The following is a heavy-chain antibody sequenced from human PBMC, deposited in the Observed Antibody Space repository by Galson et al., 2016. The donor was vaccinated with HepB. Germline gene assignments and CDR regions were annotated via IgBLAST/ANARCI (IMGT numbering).Heavy chain of an antibody. V-gene: IGHV4-31*03. CDR3: ARGVADGLSPSRTTAARLRQTGRYYMGV. CDR1: GGYLSSGTYY. Sequence: TLSLTCTVSGGYLSSGTYYWNWIRQHPGKGLEWIGYIYYSGYTFYNSSLQSRLTISVHTSTNQFSLQLSSVTAADTAVYFCARGVADGLSPSRTTAARLRQTGRYYMGVWGKGTTVTVSS. D-gene: IGHD6-6*01. CDR2: IYYSGYT. J-gene: IGHJ6*03.